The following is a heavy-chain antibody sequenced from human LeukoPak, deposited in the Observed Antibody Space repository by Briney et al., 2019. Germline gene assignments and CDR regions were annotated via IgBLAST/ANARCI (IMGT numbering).Heavy chain of an antibody. CDR2: IYYSRST. CDR3: AQSDVLAGAFDI. D-gene: IGHD4/OR15-4a*01. V-gene: IGHV4-39*01. CDR1: RGSISSPTYY. Sequence: SETLSLTCTVSRGSISSPTYYWGWIRQPPGKGLEWIGYIYYSRSTYYNPSLKSRVTISVDTSKNQFSLNLSSVTAAGTAVYYCAQSDVLAGAFDIWGQGTMVIVSS. J-gene: IGHJ3*02.